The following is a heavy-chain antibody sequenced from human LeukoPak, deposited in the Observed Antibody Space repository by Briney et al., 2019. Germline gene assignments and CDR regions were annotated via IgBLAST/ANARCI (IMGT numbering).Heavy chain of an antibody. D-gene: IGHD1-26*01. Sequence: SETLSLTRAVSGYSISSGYYWGWIRQPPGKGLEWIGSIYHSGSTYYNPSLKSRVTISVDTSNNHFSLKLSSVTAAATAVCYCARQGSGSYDYWGQGTLVTVSS. J-gene: IGHJ4*02. V-gene: IGHV4-38-2*01. CDR3: ARQGSGSYDY. CDR1: GYSISSGYY. CDR2: IYHSGST.